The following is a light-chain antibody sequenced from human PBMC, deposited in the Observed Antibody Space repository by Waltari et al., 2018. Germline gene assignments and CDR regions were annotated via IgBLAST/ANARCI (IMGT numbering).Light chain of an antibody. CDR3: QQYGSSPLT. Sequence: EIVLTQSPGTLSLSPGERATLSCRASQSGTSNYLAWYQQKPGQAPRLLMYTASSRASGIPDRFSGSGSGTDFTLTISRLEPEDFAVYYCQQYGSSPLTFGGGTNVEIK. J-gene: IGKJ4*01. CDR2: TAS. CDR1: QSGTSNY. V-gene: IGKV3-20*01.